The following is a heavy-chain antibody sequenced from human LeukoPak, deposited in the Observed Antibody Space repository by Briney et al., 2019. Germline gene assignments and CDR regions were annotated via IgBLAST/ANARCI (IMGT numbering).Heavy chain of an antibody. D-gene: IGHD3-22*01. CDR1: GFTFSSYA. CDR2: ISYDGSNK. J-gene: IGHJ4*02. CDR3: ARDYYDSSGPHTH. V-gene: IGHV3-30-3*01. Sequence: PGRSLRLSCAASGFTFSSYAMHWVRQAPGKGLEWVAVISYDGSNKYYADSVKGRFTISRDNSKNTLYLQMNSLRAEDTAVYYCARDYYDSSGPHTHWGQGTLVTVSS.